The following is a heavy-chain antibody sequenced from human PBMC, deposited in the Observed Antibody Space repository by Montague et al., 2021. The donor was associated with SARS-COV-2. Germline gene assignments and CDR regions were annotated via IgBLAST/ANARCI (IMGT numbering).Heavy chain of an antibody. CDR2: IYYSGST. Sequence: SETLSLTCTVSGGSISGYYWSWIHQSPGKGLEWIGYIYYSGSTKYNPXXXSRVTVSVDRSKNQVSLKLSSVTPADTAVYYCARLLRSCSNGVCRTYYYYAMDVWGQGTTVTVSS. CDR3: ARLLRSCSNGVCRTYYYYAMDV. CDR1: GGSISGYY. V-gene: IGHV4-59*01. J-gene: IGHJ6*02. D-gene: IGHD2-8*01.